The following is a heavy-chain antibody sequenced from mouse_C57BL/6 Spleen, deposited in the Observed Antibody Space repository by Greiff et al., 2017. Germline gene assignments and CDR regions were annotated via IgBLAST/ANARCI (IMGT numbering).Heavy chain of an antibody. Sequence: QVQLQQSGAELVRPGASVTLSCKASGYTFTDYEMHWVKQTPVHGLEWIGAIDPETGGTAYNQKFKGKAILTADTSSSTAYMELRSLTSEDSAVYSCTVNLVFAYWGQGTLLTVSA. V-gene: IGHV1-15*01. CDR2: IDPETGGT. D-gene: IGHD6-1*01. J-gene: IGHJ3*01. CDR1: GYTFTDYE. CDR3: TVNLVFAY.